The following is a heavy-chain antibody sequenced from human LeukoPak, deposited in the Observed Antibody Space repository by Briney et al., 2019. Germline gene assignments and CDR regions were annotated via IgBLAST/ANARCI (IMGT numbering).Heavy chain of an antibody. CDR3: AKGTMVVAIIYGDYGGDFDY. J-gene: IGHJ4*02. CDR1: GFTFSSYG. Sequence: SGGSLRLSCAASGFTFSSYGMHWVRQAPGKGLEWVAVIWYDGSNKYYADSVKGRFTISRDNSKNTPYLQMNSLRAEDTAVYYCAKGTMVVAIIYGDYGGDFDYWGQGTLVTVSS. D-gene: IGHD4-17*01. V-gene: IGHV3-30*02. CDR2: IWYDGSNK.